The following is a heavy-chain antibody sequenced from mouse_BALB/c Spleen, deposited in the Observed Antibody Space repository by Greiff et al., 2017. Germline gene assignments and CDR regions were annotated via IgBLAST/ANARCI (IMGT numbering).Heavy chain of an antibody. CDR3: ARYWGITTVAYAMDY. D-gene: IGHD1-1*01. J-gene: IGHJ4*01. V-gene: IGHV1-80*01. CDR1: GYAFSSYW. CDR2: IYPGDGDT. Sequence: LQESGAELVRPGSSVKISCKASGYAFSSYWMNWVKQRPGQGLEWIGQIYPGDGDTNYNGKFKGKATLTADKSSSTAYMQLSSLTSEDSAVYFCARYWGITTVAYAMDYWGQGTSVTVSS.